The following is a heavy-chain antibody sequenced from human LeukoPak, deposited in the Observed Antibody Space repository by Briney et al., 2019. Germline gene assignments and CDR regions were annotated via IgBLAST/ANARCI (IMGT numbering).Heavy chain of an antibody. J-gene: IGHJ4*02. CDR2: IYYSGST. D-gene: IGHD1-26*01. V-gene: IGHV4-59*01. Sequence: PSETLSLTCTVSGGAISSYYWSWIRQPPGKGLEWIGYIYYSGSTNYNPSLKSRVTISVDTSKNQFSLTLSSVTAADTAVYYCARGKWELLGGYYFDYWGQGTLVTVSS. CDR3: ARGKWELLGGYYFDY. CDR1: GGAISSYY.